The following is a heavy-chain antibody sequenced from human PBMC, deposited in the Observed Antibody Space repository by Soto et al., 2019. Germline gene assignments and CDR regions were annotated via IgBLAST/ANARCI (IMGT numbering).Heavy chain of an antibody. Sequence: QVQLQESGPGLVQPSQTLSLTCTVSGDSITNWSYYWGWIRQHSGKGLEWIGHINYNGNAYYNPSLQSRVSMSVDTSENQFSLRVNSVNAADTAVYYCARVDMAGLHGDAGYFEYWGQGALVTVSS. J-gene: IGHJ4*02. CDR2: INYNGNA. D-gene: IGHD6-19*01. CDR1: GDSITNWSYY. CDR3: ARVDMAGLHGDAGYFEY. V-gene: IGHV4-31*03.